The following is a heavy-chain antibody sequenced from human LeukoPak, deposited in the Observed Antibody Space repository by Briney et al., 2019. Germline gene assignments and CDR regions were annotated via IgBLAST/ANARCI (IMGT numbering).Heavy chain of an antibody. D-gene: IGHD2-2*01. V-gene: IGHV3-7*01. Sequence: GGSLRLSCAASGFTFSSYAMSWVLQAPGKGLEWVANIKQDGSEKYYVDSVKGRFTISRDNAKNSLYLQMNSLRAEDTAVYYCARVGQLLGNNDYWGQGTLVTVSS. CDR2: IKQDGSEK. CDR3: ARVGQLLGNNDY. J-gene: IGHJ4*02. CDR1: GFTFSSYA.